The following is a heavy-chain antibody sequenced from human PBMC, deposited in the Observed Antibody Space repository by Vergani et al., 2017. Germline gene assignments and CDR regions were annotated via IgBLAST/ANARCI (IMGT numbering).Heavy chain of an antibody. Sequence: QVQLQESGPGLVKPSETLSLTCTVSGGSISSYYWSWIRQPPGKGLEWIGYIYYSGSTNYNPSLKSRVTISVDTSKNQFSLKLSSVTAADTAVYYCARQWVGVGTAMDDSVWFDPWGKGTLVTVSS. J-gene: IGHJ5*02. CDR1: GGSISSYY. CDR2: IYYSGST. CDR3: ARQWVGVGTAMDDSVWFDP. V-gene: IGHV4-59*08. D-gene: IGHD5-18*01.